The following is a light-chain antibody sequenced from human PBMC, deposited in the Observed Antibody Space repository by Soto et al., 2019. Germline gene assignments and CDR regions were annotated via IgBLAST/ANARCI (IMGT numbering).Light chain of an antibody. CDR2: DNY. CDR3: GTWDDRLDAGV. J-gene: IGLJ2*01. CDR1: NSNIGNDY. Sequence: QSVLTQPPSVSAAPGQNVTISCSGGNSNIGNDYVSCYQQVPGTAPKVLIYDNYKRPSGIPDRFSGAKSGTSATLGITGLQTGDEAEYYCGTWDDRLDAGVFGGGTKLTVL. V-gene: IGLV1-51*01.